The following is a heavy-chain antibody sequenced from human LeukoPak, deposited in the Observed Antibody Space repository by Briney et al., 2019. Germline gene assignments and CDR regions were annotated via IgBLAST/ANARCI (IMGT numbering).Heavy chain of an antibody. D-gene: IGHD7-27*01. CDR1: GFSFSSYR. Sequence: GGSLRLSCAASGFSFSSYRMNWVRQAPGKGLEWVSSVSNSGDYIHYADSVKGRFTISRDNAKNSLYLQMDSLRAEDTAVYYCARDKRTGDSYFDSWGQGTLVTVSS. V-gene: IGHV3-21*01. CDR3: ARDKRTGDSYFDS. CDR2: VSNSGDYI. J-gene: IGHJ4*02.